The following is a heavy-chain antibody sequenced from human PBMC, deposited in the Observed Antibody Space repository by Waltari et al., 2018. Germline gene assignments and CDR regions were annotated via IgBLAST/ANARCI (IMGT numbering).Heavy chain of an antibody. Sequence: QVQLVQSGAEVKKPGASVNVSCKASGYNFIGYYIHWVRQAPGQGLEWMGWTNPNTCGTKYAQKYQGRVTLTRDTSISTAYMELSSLGSDDMAVFYCARQAARNFDYWGQGTLVTVSS. J-gene: IGHJ4*02. CDR1: GYNFIGYY. CDR3: ARQAARNFDY. V-gene: IGHV1-2*02. CDR2: TNPNTCGT.